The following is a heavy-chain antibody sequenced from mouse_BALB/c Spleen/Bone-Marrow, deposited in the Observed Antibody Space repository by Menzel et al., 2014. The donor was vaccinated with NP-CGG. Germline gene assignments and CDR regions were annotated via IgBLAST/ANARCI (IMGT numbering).Heavy chain of an antibody. V-gene: IGHV3-5*02. J-gene: IGHJ2*01. CDR3: ARYGNYFDY. Sequence: EVKLQESGPGLVKPSQTVSLTCTVTGISITTGNYRWSWIRQFPGNKLEWIGYIYYSGTITYNPSLTSRTTTTRDTSKNQFFLEMNSLTAEDTATYYCARYGNYFDYWGQGTTLTVSS. D-gene: IGHD2-1*01. CDR2: IYYSGTI. CDR1: GISITTGNYR.